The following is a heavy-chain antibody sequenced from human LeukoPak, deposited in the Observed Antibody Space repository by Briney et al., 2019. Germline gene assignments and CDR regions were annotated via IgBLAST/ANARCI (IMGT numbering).Heavy chain of an antibody. Sequence: ASVKVSCKASGYTFNSYYIHWVRQGPGQGLEWLGWIHPYSDDTKYAQTFQGRVTMTRDTSMNTAYMEVTRLRFDDTAVYFCAREGDLTRGVSFDHWGQGTLVTVSS. CDR2: IHPYSDDT. D-gene: IGHD3-10*01. V-gene: IGHV1-2*02. J-gene: IGHJ4*02. CDR3: AREGDLTRGVSFDH. CDR1: GYTFNSYY.